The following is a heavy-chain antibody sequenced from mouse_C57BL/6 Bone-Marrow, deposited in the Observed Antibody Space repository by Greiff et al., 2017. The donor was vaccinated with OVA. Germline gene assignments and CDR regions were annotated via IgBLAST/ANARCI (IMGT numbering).Heavy chain of an antibody. V-gene: IGHV5-4*01. J-gene: IGHJ1*03. CDR1: GFTFSSYA. CDR3: ARVGDYDEGYFDV. D-gene: IGHD2-4*01. Sequence: EVQVVESGGGLVKPGGSLKLSCAASGFTFSSYAMSWVRQTPEKRLEWVATISDGGSYTYYPDNVKGRFTISRDNAKNNLYLQMSHLKSEDTAMYYCARVGDYDEGYFDVWGTGTTVTVSS. CDR2: ISDGGSYT.